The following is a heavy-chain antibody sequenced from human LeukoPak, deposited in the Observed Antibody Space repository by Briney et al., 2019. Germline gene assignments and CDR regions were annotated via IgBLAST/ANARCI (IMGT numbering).Heavy chain of an antibody. J-gene: IGHJ4*02. CDR3: ARGYSSGWYPVSYVDY. D-gene: IGHD6-19*01. CDR2: ISSSGSTI. CDR1: GFTFSSYE. V-gene: IGHV3-48*03. Sequence: GGSLRLSCAASGFTFSSYEMNWVRQAPGKGLEWVSYISSSGSTIYYADSVKGRFTISRDNAKNSLYLQMNSLRAEDTAVYYCARGYSSGWYPVSYVDYWGQGTLVTVSS.